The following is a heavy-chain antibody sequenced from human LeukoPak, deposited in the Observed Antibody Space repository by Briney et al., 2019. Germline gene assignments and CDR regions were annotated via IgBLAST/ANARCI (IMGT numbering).Heavy chain of an antibody. V-gene: IGHV3-30-3*01. CDR1: GFTFSSYA. CDR3: AREGTLGVYFDY. J-gene: IGHJ4*02. Sequence: GGSLRLSCAASGFTFSSYAMHWVRQAPGKGLEWVAVISYDGSNKYYADSVKGRFTISRYNSKNTLYLQMNSLRAEDTAVYYCAREGTLGVYFDYWGQGTLVTVSS. CDR2: ISYDGSNK.